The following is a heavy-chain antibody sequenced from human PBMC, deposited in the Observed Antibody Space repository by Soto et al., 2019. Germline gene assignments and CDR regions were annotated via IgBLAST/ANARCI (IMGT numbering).Heavy chain of an antibody. CDR2: ISSNGGST. CDR3: VKDRYRGSGSGSYFYYFDY. J-gene: IGHJ4*02. CDR1: GFTFSSYA. Sequence: GGSLRLSCSASGFTFSSYAMHWVRQAPGKGLEYVSAISSNGGSTYYADSVKGRFTISRDNSKNTLYLQMSSLRAEDTAVYYCVKDRYRGSGSGSYFYYFDYWGQGTLVTVSS. D-gene: IGHD3-10*01. V-gene: IGHV3-64D*08.